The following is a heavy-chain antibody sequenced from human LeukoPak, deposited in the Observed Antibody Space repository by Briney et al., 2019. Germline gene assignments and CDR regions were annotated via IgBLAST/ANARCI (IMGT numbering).Heavy chain of an antibody. CDR3: AKGDSGWYIGDFDY. D-gene: IGHD6-19*01. J-gene: IGHJ4*02. CDR2: ISGSGGST. CDR1: GFTFSSYG. Sequence: GGSLRLSCAASGFTFSSYGMSWVRQAPGKGLEWVSVISGSGGSTYYADSVKGRFTISRDNSKNTLYLQMNSLRAEDTAVYYCAKGDSGWYIGDFDYWGQGTLVTVSS. V-gene: IGHV3-23*01.